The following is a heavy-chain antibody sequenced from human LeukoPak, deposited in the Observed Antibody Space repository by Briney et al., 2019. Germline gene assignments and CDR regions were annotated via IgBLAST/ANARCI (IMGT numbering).Heavy chain of an antibody. CDR3: ARGSHYDFWSGYYGI. J-gene: IGHJ4*02. CDR1: GFTFSSYS. Sequence: PGGSLRLSCAASGFTFSSYSMNWVRQAPGKGLEWVSYISSSSSTIYYADSVKGRFTISRDNAKNSLYLQMNSLRAEDTAVYYCARGSHYDFWSGYYGIWGQGTLVTVSS. V-gene: IGHV3-48*01. D-gene: IGHD3-3*01. CDR2: ISSSSSTI.